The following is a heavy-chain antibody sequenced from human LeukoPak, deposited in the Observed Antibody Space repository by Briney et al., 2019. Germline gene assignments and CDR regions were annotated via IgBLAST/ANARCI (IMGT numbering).Heavy chain of an antibody. CDR3: AKVGGTTGWVSSSWYAHPFDP. J-gene: IGHJ5*02. V-gene: IGHV3-23*01. D-gene: IGHD6-13*01. Sequence: PGGSLRLSCAASGFTFSSYAMSWVRQAPGKGLEWVSAISGSGGSTYYAGSVKGRFTISRDNSKNTLYLQMNSLRAEDTAVYYCAKVGGTTGWVSSSWYAHPFDPWGQGTLVTVSS. CDR1: GFTFSSYA. CDR2: ISGSGGST.